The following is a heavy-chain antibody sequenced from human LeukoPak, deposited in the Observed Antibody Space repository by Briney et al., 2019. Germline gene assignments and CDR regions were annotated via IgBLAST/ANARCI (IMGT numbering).Heavy chain of an antibody. Sequence: GESLKISCKGSGYSFTSYWIGWVRQMPGKGLEWMGIIYPGDSDTRYSPSFQGQVTISADKSISTAYLQWSSLKASDTAMYYCARPKAYYYDSRGYYSDAFDIWGQGTMVTVSS. CDR2: IYPGDSDT. D-gene: IGHD3-22*01. J-gene: IGHJ3*02. V-gene: IGHV5-51*01. CDR3: ARPKAYYYDSRGYYSDAFDI. CDR1: GYSFTSYW.